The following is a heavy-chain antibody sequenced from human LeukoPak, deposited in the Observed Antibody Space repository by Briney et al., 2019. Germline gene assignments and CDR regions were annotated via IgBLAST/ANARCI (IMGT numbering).Heavy chain of an antibody. J-gene: IGHJ4*02. Sequence: GGSLRLSCAASGFTFSTYTMAWVRQAPGGGLEWVSGISDNGGRTYYADSVKGRFAISRDDSKSTLYLQMNSLRGEDTAVYYCAKDFGRNLGGPGYWGRGTLVIVSS. CDR1: GFTFSTYT. D-gene: IGHD3-10*01. CDR3: AKDFGRNLGGPGY. V-gene: IGHV3-23*01. CDR2: ISDNGGRT.